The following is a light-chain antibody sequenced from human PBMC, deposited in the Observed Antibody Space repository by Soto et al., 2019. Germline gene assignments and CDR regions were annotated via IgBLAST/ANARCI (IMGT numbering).Light chain of an antibody. Sequence: EIVMTQSPATLSVSPGERATLSCRASQSVSSNLAWYQQKPGQAPRLLIYGASTRATGIPARFSGSGSGTEFTLTISSLQSEDFAVYYCQQYNNWPPSTFGQGTQLE. CDR3: QQYNNWPPST. V-gene: IGKV3-15*01. CDR1: QSVSSN. J-gene: IGKJ5*01. CDR2: GAS.